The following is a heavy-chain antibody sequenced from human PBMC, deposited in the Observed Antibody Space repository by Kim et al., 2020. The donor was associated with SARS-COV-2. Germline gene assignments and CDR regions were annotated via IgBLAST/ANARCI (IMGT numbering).Heavy chain of an antibody. V-gene: IGHV3-30*18. CDR1: GFTFSSYG. CDR2: ISYDGSNK. CDR3: AKDTLRADYYGMDV. D-gene: IGHD4-17*01. J-gene: IGHJ6*02. Sequence: GGSLRLSCAASGFTFSSYGMHWVRQAPGKGLEWVAVISYDGSNKYYADSVKGRFTISRDNSKNTLYLQMNSLRAEDTAVYYCAKDTLRADYYGMDVWGQGTTVTVSS.